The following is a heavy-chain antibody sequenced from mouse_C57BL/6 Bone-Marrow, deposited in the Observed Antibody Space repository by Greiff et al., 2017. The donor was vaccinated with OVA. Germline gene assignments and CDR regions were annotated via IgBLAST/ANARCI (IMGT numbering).Heavy chain of an antibody. CDR1: GYTFTGSW. CDR2: ILPGSGST. Sequence: VQLKQSGAELMKPGASVKLSCKVTGYTFTGSWIEWVKQRPGHGLEWIGEILPGSGSTNYNEKFKAKATFTADTSSYTAYTKLSCLTTDVSTIEYSAIYDYALYFYVWGTGTTVTVSS. D-gene: IGHD2-4*01. V-gene: IGHV1-9*01. J-gene: IGHJ1*03. CDR3: AIYDYALYFYV.